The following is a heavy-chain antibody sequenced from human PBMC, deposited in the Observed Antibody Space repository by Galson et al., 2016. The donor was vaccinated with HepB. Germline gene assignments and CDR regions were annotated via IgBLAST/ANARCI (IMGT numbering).Heavy chain of an antibody. CDR3: ARRGSKEKGYFEL. Sequence: CAISGDSVSSDSAAWNWIRQSPSRGLGWLGRTYYRSKWDNEYAVSVRSRMTINPDTSKNQFSLQLNSVTPEDTAVYYCARRGSKEKGYFELWGRGTLVTVSS. CDR1: GDSVSSDSAA. D-gene: IGHD6-13*01. V-gene: IGHV6-1*01. CDR2: TYYRSKWDN. J-gene: IGHJ2*01.